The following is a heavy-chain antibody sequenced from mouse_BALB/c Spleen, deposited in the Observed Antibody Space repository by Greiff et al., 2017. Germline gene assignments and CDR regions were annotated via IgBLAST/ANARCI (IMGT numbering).Heavy chain of an antibody. CDR3: VREGTTARGYAMDY. V-gene: IGHV10-3*03. CDR2: IRSKSNNYAT. CDR1: GFTFNTYA. J-gene: IGHJ4*01. D-gene: IGHD1-2*01. Sequence: GGGLVQPKGSLKLSCAASGFTFNTYAMHWVCQAPGKGLEWVARIRSKSNNYATYYADSVKDRFTISRDDSQSMLYLQMNNLKTEDTAMYYCVREGTTARGYAMDYWGQGTSVTVSS.